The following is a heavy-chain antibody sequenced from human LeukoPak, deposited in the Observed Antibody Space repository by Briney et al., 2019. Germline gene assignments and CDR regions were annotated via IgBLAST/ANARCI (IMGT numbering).Heavy chain of an antibody. CDR1: GYSISSGYY. CDR3: RLVGNDAFDF. V-gene: IGHV4-38-2*02. CDR2: IYHSGST. Sequence: SETLSLTCTVSGYSISSGYYWGWIRQPPGKGLEWIGSIYHSGSTYYNPSLKSRVTISVDTSKNQFSLKLSSVTAADTAVYYCRLVGNDAFDFWGQGTMVTVSS. D-gene: IGHD7-27*01. J-gene: IGHJ3*01.